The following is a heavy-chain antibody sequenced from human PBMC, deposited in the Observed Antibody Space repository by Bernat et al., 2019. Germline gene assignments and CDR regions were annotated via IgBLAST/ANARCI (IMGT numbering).Heavy chain of an antibody. J-gene: IGHJ4*02. CDR1: GGSISSSSYY. CDR3: ARPTDKSDY. Sequence: QLQLQESGPGLVKPSETLSLTCTVSGGSISSSSYYWSWIRQPPGKGLEWIGYIDYSGSTYYNPSLKSRVSISVDTSKNQFSLKLRSVTAADTAVYYCARPTDKSDYWGQGTLVTVSS. D-gene: IGHD1-26*01. CDR2: IDYSGST. V-gene: IGHV4-30-4*01.